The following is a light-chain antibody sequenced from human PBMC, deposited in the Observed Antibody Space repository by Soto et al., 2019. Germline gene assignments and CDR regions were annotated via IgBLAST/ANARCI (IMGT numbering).Light chain of an antibody. CDR2: GAT. V-gene: IGKV3-20*01. CDR3: QQYSSVWT. CDR1: QSFSSNY. J-gene: IGKJ1*01. Sequence: EIVLTQSPGTLSLSPGERATLSCRASQSFSSNYLAWYQQKPGQAPRILIYGATTRATGIPDRFSGSESGTDFTLTISRLGPEDSAVYYCQQYSSVWTFGQGTKVEI.